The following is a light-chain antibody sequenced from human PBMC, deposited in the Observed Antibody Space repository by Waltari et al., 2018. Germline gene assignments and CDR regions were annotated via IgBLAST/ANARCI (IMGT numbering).Light chain of an antibody. CDR2: EVS. J-gene: IGLJ3*02. V-gene: IGLV2-8*01. CDR1: SSYLGGYNY. Sequence: QSALTQPPSASGSPGQSVTISCTGTSSYLGGYNYVPWYQQHPGKAPKLMIYEVSKRPSGVPDRFSGSKSGNTASLTVSGLQAEDEADYYCSSYAGSNNSQVFGGGTKLTVL. CDR3: SSYAGSNNSQV.